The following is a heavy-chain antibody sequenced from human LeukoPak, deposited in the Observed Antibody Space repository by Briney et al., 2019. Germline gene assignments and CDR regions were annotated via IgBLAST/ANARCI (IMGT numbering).Heavy chain of an antibody. Sequence: GGSLRLSCAASGFTFSSYSMNWVRQAPGKGREWVSYIGSSSGTIYYADSVKGRFTISRDNAKNSLYLQMNSLRAEDTAVYYCARRIYKSYGSGSYYSAPDYWGQGTLVTVSS. CDR1: GFTFSSYS. V-gene: IGHV3-48*01. CDR3: ARRIYKSYGSGSYYSAPDY. CDR2: IGSSSGTI. D-gene: IGHD3-10*01. J-gene: IGHJ4*02.